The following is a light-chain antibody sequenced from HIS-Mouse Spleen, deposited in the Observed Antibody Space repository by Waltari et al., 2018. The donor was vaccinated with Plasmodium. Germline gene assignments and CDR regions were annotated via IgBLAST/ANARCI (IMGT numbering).Light chain of an antibody. J-gene: IGLJ3*02. CDR1: SPDVGRYNL. CDR3: CSYAGSSTWV. Sequence: QSALTQPASVSGSPGQSITISCTATSPDVGRYNLVSWYQQHPGKAPKLMIYEGSKRPSGVSNRFSGSKSGNTASLTISGLQAEDEADYYCCSYAGSSTWVFGGGTKLTVL. V-gene: IGLV2-23*01. CDR2: EGS.